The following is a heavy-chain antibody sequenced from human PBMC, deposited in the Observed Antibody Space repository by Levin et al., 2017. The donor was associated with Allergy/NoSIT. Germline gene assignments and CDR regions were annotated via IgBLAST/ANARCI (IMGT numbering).Heavy chain of an antibody. CDR2: IDHSGGT. Sequence: SQTLSLPCAVYCGSFRGYYWTWIRQPPGKGLEWIGEIDHSGGTTYNPSLKSRVTISMDTSKNQFSLRLSSVTAADTAVYYCARHVPCTTASCDYFDYWGQGSLVTVSS. J-gene: IGHJ4*02. D-gene: IGHD2-2*01. V-gene: IGHV4-34*01. CDR3: ARHVPCTTASCDYFDY. CDR1: CGSFRGYY.